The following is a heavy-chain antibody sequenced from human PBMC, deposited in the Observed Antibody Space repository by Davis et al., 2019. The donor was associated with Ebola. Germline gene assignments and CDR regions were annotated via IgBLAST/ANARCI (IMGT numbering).Heavy chain of an antibody. CDR3: VRHGRVADIEAVAGTSPFDD. D-gene: IGHD6-19*01. CDR1: GGSISSSNYY. Sequence: MPSETLSLTCTVSGGSISSSNYYWGWIRQPPGKRPQWIGSVFYSGSKSYNPALRSRVTFSVDIPKNQFSLKLTFVTAADTAVYYCVRHGRVADIEAVAGTSPFDDWGQGTLVSVSS. V-gene: IGHV4-39*01. J-gene: IGHJ4*02. CDR2: VFYSGSK.